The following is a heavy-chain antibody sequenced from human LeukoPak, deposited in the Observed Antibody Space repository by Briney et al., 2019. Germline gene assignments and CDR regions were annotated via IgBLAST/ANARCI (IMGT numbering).Heavy chain of an antibody. V-gene: IGHV4-59*01. D-gene: IGHD5-18*01. CDR3: ARAQHVDTAMVNYYYYYGMDV. Sequence: PSETLSLTCTVSGGSISSYYWSWIRQPPGKGLEWIGCIYYSGSTNYNPSLKSRVTISVDTSKNQFSLKLSSVTAADTAVYYCARAQHVDTAMVNYYYYYGMDVWGKGTTVTVSS. CDR1: GGSISSYY. J-gene: IGHJ6*04. CDR2: IYYSGST.